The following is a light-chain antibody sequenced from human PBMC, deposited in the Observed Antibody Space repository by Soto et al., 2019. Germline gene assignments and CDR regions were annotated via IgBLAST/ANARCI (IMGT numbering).Light chain of an antibody. V-gene: IGLV8-61*01. J-gene: IGLJ3*02. CDR1: SGSVSTSDY. CDR2: STN. Sequence: QTVVTREPSFSVSPGGTVTLACGLSSGSVSTSDYPSWYQQTPGQAPRTLIYSTNTRSSGVPDRFSGSILGNKAALTITGAQADDESDYYCVLYMGSGISLFGGGTKLTVL. CDR3: VLYMGSGISL.